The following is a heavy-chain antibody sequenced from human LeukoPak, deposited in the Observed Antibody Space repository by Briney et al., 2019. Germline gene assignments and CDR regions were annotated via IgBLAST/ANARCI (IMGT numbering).Heavy chain of an antibody. CDR1: GYTFTSYY. CDR3: ARDLHEESLRYFDWLLNRIGGFDY. V-gene: IGHV1-46*01. D-gene: IGHD3-9*01. CDR2: INPSGGST. J-gene: IGHJ4*02. Sequence: ASVKVSCKASGYTFTSYYMHWVRQAPGQGLEWMGIINPSGGSTSYAQKFQGRVTMTSDTSTSTVYMELSSLSSEDTAVYYCARDLHEESLRYFDWLLNRIGGFDYWGQGTLVTVSS.